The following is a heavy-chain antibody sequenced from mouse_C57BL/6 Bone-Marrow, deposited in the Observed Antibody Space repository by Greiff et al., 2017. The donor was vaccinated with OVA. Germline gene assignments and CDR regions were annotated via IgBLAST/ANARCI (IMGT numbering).Heavy chain of an antibody. V-gene: IGHV5-6*01. CDR1: GFTFSSYG. Sequence: EVQLVESGGDLVKPGGSLKLSCAASGFTFSSYGMSWVRQTPDKRLEWVATISSGGSYTYYPDSVKGRFTISRDNAKNTLYLQMSSLKSEDTAMYYCARRGVTTGDYYAIDYWGQGTSVTVSS. CDR3: ARRGVTTGDYYAIDY. CDR2: ISSGGSYT. D-gene: IGHD2-2*01. J-gene: IGHJ4*01.